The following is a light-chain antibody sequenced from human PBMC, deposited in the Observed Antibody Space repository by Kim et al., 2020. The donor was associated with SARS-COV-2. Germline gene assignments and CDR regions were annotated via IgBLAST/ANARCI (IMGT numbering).Light chain of an antibody. V-gene: IGLV3-1*01. J-gene: IGLJ2*01. CDR3: QAWDSSTVI. CDR1: KLEEKN. CDR2: KNA. Sequence: VSQGKKVSIPCSGDKLEEKNICWYQQKPGQAPVGVIYKNAKGAPGIPERFSGSNSGNTATLTIRGAQAIDEADYYCQAWDSSTVIFGGGTQLTVL.